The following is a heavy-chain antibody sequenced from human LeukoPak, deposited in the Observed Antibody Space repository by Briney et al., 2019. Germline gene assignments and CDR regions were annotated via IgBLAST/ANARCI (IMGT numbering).Heavy chain of an antibody. V-gene: IGHV1-58*01. CDR1: RFTLTSSA. CDR2: IVVGSGNT. J-gene: IGHJ4*02. Sequence: ASVKGSCKASRFTLTSSAVQWVRQARGQRLEWIGWIVVGSGNTNYAQKLQERVTITRDMSPKTPHIELSRLRSDDTPLYYYAGVPDAGGGTDYWGQGTLVTVSS. CDR3: AGVPDAGGGTDY. D-gene: IGHD3-16*01.